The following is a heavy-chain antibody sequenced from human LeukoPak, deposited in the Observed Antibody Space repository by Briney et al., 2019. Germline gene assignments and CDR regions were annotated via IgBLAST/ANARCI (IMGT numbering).Heavy chain of an antibody. CDR2: ILYDGSNK. CDR1: GFAFSSYG. J-gene: IGHJ4*02. V-gene: IGHV3-30*03. Sequence: GGSLRLSCAASGFAFSSYGMHWVRQAPGKGLEWAAVILYDGSNKYYADSVKGRFTISRDNSKNTLYLQMNSLRPEDTAVYYCARPLRYLDSELDYWGQGTLVSVSS. D-gene: IGHD3-9*01. CDR3: ARPLRYLDSELDY.